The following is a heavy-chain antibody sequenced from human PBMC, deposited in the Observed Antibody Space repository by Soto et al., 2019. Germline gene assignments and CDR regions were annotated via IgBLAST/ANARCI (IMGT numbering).Heavy chain of an antibody. J-gene: IGHJ4*02. V-gene: IGHV3-48*03. D-gene: IGHD6-13*01. CDR2: ISSSGSTI. CDR3: ASLGVAAADY. CDR1: GFTFSSYE. Sequence: GGSLRLSCAASGFTFSSYEMNWVRQAPGKGLEWVSYISSSGSTIYYADSVKGRFTISRDNAKDSLYLQMNSLRAEDTAFYYCASLGVAAADYWGQGTLVTVSS.